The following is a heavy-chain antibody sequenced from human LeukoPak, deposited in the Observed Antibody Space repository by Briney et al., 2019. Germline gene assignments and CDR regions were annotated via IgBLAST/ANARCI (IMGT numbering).Heavy chain of an antibody. J-gene: IGHJ4*02. CDR1: GGSISTSSYY. Sequence: SETLSLTCTVSGGSISTSSYYWGWLRQPPGKGLEWLGSLYHTGSTYYNPSLKSRVNISVDTSKNQFSLKLNSVTAADTAVYYCARQAYFALVEMATIMFDYWGQGTLVTVSS. CDR2: LYHTGST. V-gene: IGHV4-39*01. D-gene: IGHD5-24*01. CDR3: ARQAYFALVEMATIMFDY.